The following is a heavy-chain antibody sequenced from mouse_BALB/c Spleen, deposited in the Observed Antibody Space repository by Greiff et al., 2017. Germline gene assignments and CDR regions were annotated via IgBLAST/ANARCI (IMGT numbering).Heavy chain of an antibody. Sequence: VHVKQSGAELVKPGASVKLSCTASGFNIKDTYMHWVKQRPEQGLEWIGRIDPANGNTKYDPKFQGKATITADTSSNTAYLQLSSLTSEDTAVYYCARGGNHFAYWGQGTLGTGAA. CDR3: ARGGNHFAY. V-gene: IGHV14-3*02. CDR2: IDPANGNT. J-gene: IGHJ3*01. D-gene: IGHD1-1*02. CDR1: GFNIKDTY.